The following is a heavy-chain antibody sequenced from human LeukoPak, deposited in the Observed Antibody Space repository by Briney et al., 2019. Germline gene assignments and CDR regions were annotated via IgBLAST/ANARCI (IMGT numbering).Heavy chain of an antibody. D-gene: IGHD1-26*01. J-gene: IGHJ4*02. Sequence: ASVKVFCKASGYTFTSYGISWVRQAPGQGLEWMGWISAYNGNTNYAQKLQGRVAMTTDTSTSTAYMELRSLRSDDTAVYYCARARWRGGSYYYFDYWGQGTLVTVSS. CDR2: ISAYNGNT. CDR1: GYTFTSYG. V-gene: IGHV1-18*01. CDR3: ARARWRGGSYYYFDY.